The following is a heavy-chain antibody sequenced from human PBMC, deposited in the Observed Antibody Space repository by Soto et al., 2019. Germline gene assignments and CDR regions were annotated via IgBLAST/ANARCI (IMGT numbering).Heavy chain of an antibody. D-gene: IGHD2-15*01. CDR1: GGSITSPTYY. CDR2: TYYSGRT. Sequence: QLQLQESGPGQVKPSETLSLTCTVSGGSITSPTYYWGWIRQPPGKGLEWIGSTYYSGRTYYNPSFNIRGSKSADTSNNQFSRMLSSVTAADSAVYDCASTFASAGGFDSWGQGTLVTVSS. V-gene: IGHV4-39*01. CDR3: ASTFASAGGFDS. J-gene: IGHJ5*01.